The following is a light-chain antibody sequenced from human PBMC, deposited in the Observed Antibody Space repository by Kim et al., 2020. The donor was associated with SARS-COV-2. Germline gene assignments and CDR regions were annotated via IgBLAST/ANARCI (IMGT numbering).Light chain of an antibody. Sequence: DIQMTQSPSSLSASVGDRVTITCQASQDIRNYLNWYQQKPGKAPKLLIYDASNLETGVPSRFSGSGSGTDFTLTISSLQPEDIATYYCQQFDNLPMFTFGRGTKLEI. CDR2: DAS. J-gene: IGKJ2*01. CDR3: QQFDNLPMFT. CDR1: QDIRNY. V-gene: IGKV1-33*01.